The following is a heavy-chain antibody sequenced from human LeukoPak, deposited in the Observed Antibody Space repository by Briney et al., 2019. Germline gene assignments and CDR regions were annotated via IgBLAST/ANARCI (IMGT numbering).Heavy chain of an antibody. CDR2: TYYRSKWYN. D-gene: IGHD5-18*01. Sequence: SQTLSLTCAISGDSFSSNSAAWNWIRQSPSRGLEWLGRTYYRSKWYNDYAVSVKSRITINPDTSKNQFSLQLNSVTPEDTAVYYCARADTAMVTDYYYYMDVWGKGTTVTISS. CDR1: GDSFSSNSAA. J-gene: IGHJ6*03. V-gene: IGHV6-1*01. CDR3: ARADTAMVTDYYYYMDV.